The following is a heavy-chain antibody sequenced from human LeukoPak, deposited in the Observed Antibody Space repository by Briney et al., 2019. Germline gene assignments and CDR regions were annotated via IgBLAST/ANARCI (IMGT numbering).Heavy chain of an antibody. J-gene: IGHJ4*02. D-gene: IGHD4-23*01. V-gene: IGHV1-69*13. CDR3: ARGWLAESTVVTPYNY. CDR1: GGTFSSYA. CDR2: IIPLFGTA. Sequence: SVKVSCKASGGTFSSYAISWVRQAPGQGLEWMGGIIPLFGTANYAQKFQGRVTITAVESMSTAYMELSSLRSVDTAVYYCARGWLAESTVVTPYNYWGQGTLVTVSS.